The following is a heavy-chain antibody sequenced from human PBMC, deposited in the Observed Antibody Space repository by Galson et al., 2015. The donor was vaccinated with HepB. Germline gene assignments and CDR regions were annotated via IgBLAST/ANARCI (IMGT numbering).Heavy chain of an antibody. CDR2: ISYDGSNK. D-gene: IGHD3-22*01. CDR3: AKDLATYYYDSPSRGSDAFDI. CDR1: GFTFSSYG. V-gene: IGHV3-30*18. J-gene: IGHJ3*02. Sequence: SLRLSRAASGFTFSSYGMHWVRQAPGKGLEWVAVISYDGSNKYYADSVKGRFTISRDNSKNTLYLQMNSLRAEDTAVYYCAKDLATYYYDSPSRGSDAFDIWGQGTMVTVSS.